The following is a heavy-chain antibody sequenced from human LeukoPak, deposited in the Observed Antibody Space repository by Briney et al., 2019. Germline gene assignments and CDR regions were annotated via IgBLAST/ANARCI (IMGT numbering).Heavy chain of an antibody. Sequence: GGSRGLSCAASGFTFSDYYMSWIRQAPGKGLEWVSYISSSGSTIYYADSVKGRFTISRDNAKNSLYLQMNSLRAEDTAVYYCASVSTVTTYYYYGMDVWGQGTTVTVSS. CDR2: ISSSGSTI. J-gene: IGHJ6*02. CDR3: ASVSTVTTYYYYGMDV. CDR1: GFTFSDYY. V-gene: IGHV3-11*01. D-gene: IGHD4-17*01.